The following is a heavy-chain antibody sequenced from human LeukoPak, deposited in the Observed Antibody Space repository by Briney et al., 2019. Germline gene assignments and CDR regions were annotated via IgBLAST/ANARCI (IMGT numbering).Heavy chain of an antibody. Sequence: SVTVSCKASGGTFSSYAISWVRQAPGQGLEWMGGIIPIFGTANYAQKFQGRVTITTDESTSTAYMELSSLRSEDTAVYYCARGGYYYDSSGYYSRGRFDPWGQGTLVTVSS. CDR3: ARGGYYYDSSGYYSRGRFDP. CDR2: IIPIFGTA. J-gene: IGHJ5*02. D-gene: IGHD3-22*01. V-gene: IGHV1-69*05. CDR1: GGTFSSYA.